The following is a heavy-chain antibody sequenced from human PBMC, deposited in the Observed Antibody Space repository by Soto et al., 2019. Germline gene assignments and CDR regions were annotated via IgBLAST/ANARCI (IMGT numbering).Heavy chain of an antibody. V-gene: IGHV4-31*02. CDR2: IFNTGTI. Sequence: QVQLQESGPGLAKLSQPGSLLCIFFVASLIGAEFNWVWSRRVQGRDLDWFGHIFNTGTIFSTPSLRSRVRLSIDTSGNDFSLHLGSVTAADTAVYYCARGLGSDHNGHFPATFDIWGHGTSVTVSA. CDR1: VASLIGAEFN. J-gene: IGHJ3*02. D-gene: IGHD2-8*01. CDR3: ARGLGSDHNGHFPATFDI.